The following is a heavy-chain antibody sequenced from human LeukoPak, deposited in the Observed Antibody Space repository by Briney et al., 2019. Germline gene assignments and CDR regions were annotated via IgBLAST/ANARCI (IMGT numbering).Heavy chain of an antibody. J-gene: IGHJ3*02. Sequence: GGSLRLSCAASGFTFSSYSMNWVRQAPGKGLEWVSSICSSSSYIYYADSVKGRFTISRDNAKSSLYLQMNSLRAEDTAVYYCARVRKTDDYGDYDAFDIWGQGTMVTVSS. CDR1: GFTFSSYS. CDR3: ARVRKTDDYGDYDAFDI. CDR2: ICSSSSYI. D-gene: IGHD4-17*01. V-gene: IGHV3-21*01.